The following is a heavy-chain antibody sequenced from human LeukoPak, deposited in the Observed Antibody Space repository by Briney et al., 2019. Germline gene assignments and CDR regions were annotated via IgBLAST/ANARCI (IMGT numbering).Heavy chain of an antibody. CDR2: TYSGGST. D-gene: IGHD1-26*01. CDR3: ANYRSRYSGYEN. Sequence: GGSLRLPCAASGFTVSSSYMSWVRQAPGKGLEWVSVTYSGGSTYFADSVKGRFTISRDSSKNTLFLQMNSLRAEDTAVYYCANYRSRYSGYENWGQGTLVTVSS. V-gene: IGHV3-66*01. J-gene: IGHJ4*02. CDR1: GFTVSSSY.